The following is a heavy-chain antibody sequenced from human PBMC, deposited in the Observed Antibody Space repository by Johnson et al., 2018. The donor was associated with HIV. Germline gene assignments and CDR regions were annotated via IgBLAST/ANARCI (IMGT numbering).Heavy chain of an antibody. D-gene: IGHD3-3*01. V-gene: IGHV3-30*03. Sequence: QVQLVESGGGVVQPGRSLRLSCAASGFTFSSYGMHWVRQAPGKGLEWVAVISYDGSNKYYADSVKGRFTISRDNSKNTLYLQMNSLRVDDTAVYYCARKYNFWSGYSGEDAFDIWGQGTMVTVSS. CDR1: GFTFSSYG. J-gene: IGHJ3*02. CDR3: ARKYNFWSGYSGEDAFDI. CDR2: ISYDGSNK.